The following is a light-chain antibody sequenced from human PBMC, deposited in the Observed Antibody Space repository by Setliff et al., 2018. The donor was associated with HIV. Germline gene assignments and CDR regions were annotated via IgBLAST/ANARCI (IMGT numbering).Light chain of an antibody. Sequence: QSVLAQPASVSGSPGQTIAISCTGTSSDVGTYDYVSWYQQHPGKAPKLMIYEVSNRPSGVSNRFSGSKSGNTAYLTISGLQAEDEADYYCSSYTSSGTRVFGTGTKVTVL. V-gene: IGLV2-14*01. CDR3: SSYTSSGTRV. J-gene: IGLJ1*01. CDR2: EVS. CDR1: SSDVGTYDY.